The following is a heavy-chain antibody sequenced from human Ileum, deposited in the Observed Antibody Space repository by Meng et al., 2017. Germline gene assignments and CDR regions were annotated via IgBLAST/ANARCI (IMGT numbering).Heavy chain of an antibody. CDR2: ITGGSGVT. Sequence: GESLKISCAASGFTFSTYGMTWVRQAPGKGLEWVSGITGGSGVTFYADSVKGRFTISRDNSDNTLYLQMDSLRDEDTAVYYCAKSTSTIQYFDYWGRGALVTSPQ. CDR1: GFTFSTYG. J-gene: IGHJ4*02. V-gene: IGHV3-23*01. D-gene: IGHD2-2*01. CDR3: AKSTSTIQYFDY.